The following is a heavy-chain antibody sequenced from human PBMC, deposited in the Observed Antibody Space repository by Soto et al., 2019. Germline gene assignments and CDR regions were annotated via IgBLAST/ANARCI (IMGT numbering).Heavy chain of an antibody. J-gene: IGHJ4*02. V-gene: IGHV3-64*01. Sequence: EVPLVESGGGLVQPGGSLRLSCAASGFTFSSYAMHWVRQAPGKGLEYVSAISSNGGSTYYANSVKGRFTISRDNSKNTLYLQMGSLRVEDMAVYYCAREGYCSSTSCYSFDYWGQGTLVTVSS. CDR2: ISSNGGST. CDR3: AREGYCSSTSCYSFDY. CDR1: GFTFSSYA. D-gene: IGHD2-2*01.